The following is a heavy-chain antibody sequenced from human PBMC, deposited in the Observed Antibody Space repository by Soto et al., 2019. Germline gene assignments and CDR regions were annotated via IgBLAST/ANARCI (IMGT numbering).Heavy chain of an antibody. J-gene: IGHJ6*02. Sequence: GASVKVSCESSAYSFTSYGISWVRQAPGQGSGWVGWISAYNGNSNYAQKYQGRVTMTTDTSTSTAYMEPSSLRSDDTAVYYCARIADCSTTSCSFPSRFHVRGYYYYYGLDVWGQGATVTVSS. CDR1: AYSFTSYG. V-gene: IGHV1-18*01. CDR3: ARIADCSTTSCSFPSRFHVRGYYYYYGLDV. D-gene: IGHD2-2*01. CDR2: ISAYNGNS.